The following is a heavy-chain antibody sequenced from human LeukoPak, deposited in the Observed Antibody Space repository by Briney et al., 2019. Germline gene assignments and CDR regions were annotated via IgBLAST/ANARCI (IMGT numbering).Heavy chain of an antibody. CDR3: TRHSSSWFHNWFDP. Sequence: GGSLRLSCAPSGVTFSGSAMHWVRQASGKGLEWVGRIRSKANSYATAYAPSVKGRFTISRDDSKNTAYLQMNSLKTEDTAVYYCTRHSSSWFHNWFDPWGQGTLVTVSS. J-gene: IGHJ5*02. CDR1: GVTFSGSA. D-gene: IGHD6-13*01. V-gene: IGHV3-73*01. CDR2: IRSKANSYAT.